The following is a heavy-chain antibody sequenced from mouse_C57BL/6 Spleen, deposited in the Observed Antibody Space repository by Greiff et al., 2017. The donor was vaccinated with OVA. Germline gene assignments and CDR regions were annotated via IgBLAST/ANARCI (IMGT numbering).Heavy chain of an antibody. CDR1: GFTFSSYA. CDR3: TRGDYGSSYVEYFDY. D-gene: IGHD1-1*01. J-gene: IGHJ2*01. Sequence: EVNVVESGEGLVKPGGSLKLSCAASGFTFSSYAMSWVRQTPEKRLEWVAYISSGGDYIYYADTVKGRFTISRDNARNTLYLQMSSLKSEDTAMYYCTRGDYGSSYVEYFDYWGQGTTLTVSS. CDR2: ISSGGDYI. V-gene: IGHV5-9-1*02.